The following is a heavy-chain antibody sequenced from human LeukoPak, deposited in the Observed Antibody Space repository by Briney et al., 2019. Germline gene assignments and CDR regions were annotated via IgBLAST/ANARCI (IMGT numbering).Heavy chain of an antibody. CDR1: GGSISSYY. D-gene: IGHD3-22*01. Sequence: SETLSLTCTVSGGSISSYYWSWIRQPPGKGLEWIGYIYYSGSTNYNPSPKSRVTISVDTSKNQFSLKLSSVTAADTAVYYCARADYYDSSGYLDAFDIWGQGTMVTVSS. CDR2: IYYSGST. CDR3: ARADYYDSSGYLDAFDI. V-gene: IGHV4-59*01. J-gene: IGHJ3*02.